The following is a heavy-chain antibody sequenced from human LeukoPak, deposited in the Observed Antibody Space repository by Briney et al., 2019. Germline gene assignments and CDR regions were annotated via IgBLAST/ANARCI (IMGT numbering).Heavy chain of an antibody. Sequence: GGSLRLSCAASGFTFSSYSMNWVRQAPGKGLEWVSSISSSSSYIYYADSVKGRFTISRDNAKNSLYLQMNSLRAEDTALYYCARVGIFGVVTLFDYWGQGTLVTVSS. V-gene: IGHV3-21*01. CDR3: ARVGIFGVVTLFDY. D-gene: IGHD3-3*01. CDR1: GFTFSSYS. J-gene: IGHJ4*02. CDR2: ISSSSSYI.